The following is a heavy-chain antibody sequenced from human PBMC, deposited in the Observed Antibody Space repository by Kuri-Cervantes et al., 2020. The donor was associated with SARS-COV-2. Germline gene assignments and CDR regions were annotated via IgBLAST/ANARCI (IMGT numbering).Heavy chain of an antibody. CDR2: INPNSGGT. CDR1: GYTFTGYY. D-gene: IGHD3-3*01. V-gene: IGHV1-2*02. J-gene: IGHJ4*02. CDR3: ARGWSGYSLDPPHFDY. Sequence: ASVKVSCKASGYTFTGYYMHWVRQAPGQGLEWMGWINPNSGGTNYAQKFQGRVTMTRDTSISIAYMELSRLRSDDTAVYYCARGWSGYSLDPPHFDYWGLGTLVTVSS.